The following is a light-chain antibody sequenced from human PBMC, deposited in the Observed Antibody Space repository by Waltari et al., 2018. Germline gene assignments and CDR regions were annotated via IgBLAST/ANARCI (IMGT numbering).Light chain of an antibody. CDR2: SAS. J-gene: IGKJ1*01. CDR3: QQGNSFPPT. CDR1: QDISSW. V-gene: IGKV1-12*01. Sequence: DIQMTQSPSSVSASVGERVTITCRASQDISSWLAWYQQKPGTAPKLLIYSASALQSGVPSRFSGSGSGTDFTLIINSLQPEDFATYYCQQGNSFPPTFGQGTKVEIK.